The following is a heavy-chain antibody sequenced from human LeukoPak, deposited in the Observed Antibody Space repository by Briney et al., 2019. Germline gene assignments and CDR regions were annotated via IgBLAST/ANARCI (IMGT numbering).Heavy chain of an antibody. CDR1: GGSIRSYY. J-gene: IGHJ4*02. V-gene: IGHV4-59*01. CDR2: IYYSGST. Sequence: SETLSLTCTVSGGSIRSYYWSWIRQPPGKGLEWIGYIYYSGSTNYNPSLKSRVTISVDTSKNQFSLRLSSVPAADTAVYYCALSDTAMVKGGFDYWGQGTLVTVSS. D-gene: IGHD5-18*01. CDR3: ALSDTAMVKGGFDY.